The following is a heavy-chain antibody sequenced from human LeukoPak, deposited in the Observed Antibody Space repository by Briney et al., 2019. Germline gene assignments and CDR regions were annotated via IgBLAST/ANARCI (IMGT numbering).Heavy chain of an antibody. CDR2: FYSSTRT. J-gene: IGHJ6*04. D-gene: IGHD4-17*01. Sequence: PSQTLSLTCTVYADYLTSGSRYRSWIRQPPGKGLEWIGHFYSSTRTTYNPSLESRVTISGDTAKNQFSLKLDSVTAADTAVYFCARCMSELDYGDYAYYYHMDVWGKGTTVTVSS. CDR3: ARCMSELDYGDYAYYYHMDV. V-gene: IGHV4-61*09. CDR1: ADYLTSGSRY.